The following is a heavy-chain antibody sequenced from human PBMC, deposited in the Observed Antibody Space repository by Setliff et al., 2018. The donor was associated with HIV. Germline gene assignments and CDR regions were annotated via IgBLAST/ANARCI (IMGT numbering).Heavy chain of an antibody. V-gene: IGHV4-59*08. Sequence: PSETLSLTCTVSGGSITSYYWNWIRQSPGKGLEWIGYIFDSGTTKYNPSVTSRVTISVDASKNQFFLQLISVTAADTAVYYCARQGGYNSPLIVWGQGKLVTVS. CDR2: IFDSGTT. D-gene: IGHD3-10*01. CDR1: GGSITSYY. J-gene: IGHJ4*02. CDR3: ARQGGYNSPLIV.